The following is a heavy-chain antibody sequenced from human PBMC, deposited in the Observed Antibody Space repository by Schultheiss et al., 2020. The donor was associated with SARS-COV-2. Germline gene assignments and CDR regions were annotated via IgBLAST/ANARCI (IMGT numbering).Heavy chain of an antibody. CDR1: GFTFSDYY. CDR3: AKDSAGLIVLTNGFDY. J-gene: IGHJ4*02. D-gene: IGHD2-8*01. Sequence: GESLKISCAASGFTFSDYYMSWVRQAPGKGLEWISNISGRGGSTYYRDSVKGRFTISRDNSKNTLYLEMNSLRAEDTAVYYCAKDSAGLIVLTNGFDYWGQGTLVTVSS. V-gene: IGHV3-23*01. CDR2: ISGRGGST.